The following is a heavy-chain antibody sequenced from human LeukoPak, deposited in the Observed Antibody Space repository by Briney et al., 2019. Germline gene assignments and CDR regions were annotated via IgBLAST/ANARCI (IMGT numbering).Heavy chain of an antibody. CDR2: IYTSGST. Sequence: SETLSLTCTVSGGSISSYYWSWIRQPAGKGLEWIGRIYTSGSTNYNPSLKSRVTMTVDTSKNQFSLKLSSVTAADTAVYYCARGAANMGAVAGTFDYWGQGTLVTVSS. CDR1: GGSISSYY. V-gene: IGHV4-4*07. J-gene: IGHJ4*02. D-gene: IGHD6-19*01. CDR3: ARGAANMGAVAGTFDY.